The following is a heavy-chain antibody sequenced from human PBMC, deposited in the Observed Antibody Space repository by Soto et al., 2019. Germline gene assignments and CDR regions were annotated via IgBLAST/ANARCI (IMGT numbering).Heavy chain of an antibody. CDR1: GFTFSSYS. V-gene: IGHV3-21*01. J-gene: IGHJ5*02. Sequence: EVQLVESGGGLVKPGGSLRLSCAASGFTFSSYSMNWVRQAPGKGLEWVSSISSSSSYIYYADSVKGRFTISRDNAKNSLYLQMNSLRAEDTAVYYCARENSSGWTGWFDPWGQGTLVTVSS. CDR3: ARENSSGWTGWFDP. D-gene: IGHD6-19*01. CDR2: ISSSSSYI.